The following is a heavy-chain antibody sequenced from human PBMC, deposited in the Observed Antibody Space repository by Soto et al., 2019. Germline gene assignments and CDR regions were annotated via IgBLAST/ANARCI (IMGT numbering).Heavy chain of an antibody. D-gene: IGHD2-8*02. J-gene: IGHJ6*03. Sequence: EVQLVESGGGLVQPGGSLRLSCAASGFTFSSYSMNWVRQAPGKGLEWVSYISSSSSTIDYADSVKGRFTISNDNDKNSLNLRATGPRAEGTTVSHCGPGGAWCADGWGKGTTVT. CDR3: GPGGAWCADG. V-gene: IGHV3-48*01. CDR2: ISSSSSTI. CDR1: GFTFSSYS.